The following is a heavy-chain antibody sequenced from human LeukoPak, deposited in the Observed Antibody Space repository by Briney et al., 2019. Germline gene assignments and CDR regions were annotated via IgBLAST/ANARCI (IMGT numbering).Heavy chain of an antibody. J-gene: IGHJ4*02. V-gene: IGHV3-23*01. Sequence: PGGSLRLSCAASGFTFSSYAMSSVRQAPGKGLEWVSAISGSGGTTYYADSVKGRFTISRENSKNTLYLQMNSLRAEDTAVYYCAKALIAVAGTGFDYWGQGTLVTVSS. CDR2: ISGSGGTT. D-gene: IGHD6-19*01. CDR3: AKALIAVAGTGFDY. CDR1: GFTFSSYA.